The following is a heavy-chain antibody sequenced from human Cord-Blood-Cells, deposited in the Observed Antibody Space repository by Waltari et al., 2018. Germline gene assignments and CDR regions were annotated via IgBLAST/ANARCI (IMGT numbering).Heavy chain of an antibody. J-gene: IGHJ6*03. D-gene: IGHD4-4*01. CDR1: GGSISSGGYY. CDR3: ARVHPDYSNYYYYYYYYMDV. V-gene: IGHV4-31*03. CDR2: IYYSGRT. Sequence: QVQLQESGPGLVKPSQTLSLTCTVSGGSISSGGYYWSWIRQHPGKGLEWIGYIYYSGRTYYNPSLKSRVTISVDTSKNQFSLKLSSVTAADTAVYYCARVHPDYSNYYYYYYYYMDVWGKGTTVTVSS.